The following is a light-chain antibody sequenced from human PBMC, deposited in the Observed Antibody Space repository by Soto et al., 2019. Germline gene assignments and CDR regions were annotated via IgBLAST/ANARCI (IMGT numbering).Light chain of an antibody. CDR1: QSVSNV. CDR3: QQYYSYPWT. CDR2: EIS. J-gene: IGKJ1*01. V-gene: IGKV1-5*01. Sequence: DIQMTQSPSTLSASVGDRVTITCRASQSVSNVLAWFQQKPGRAPKLLIFEISNLASGVPSRFSGSGSGSATEFTLTISSLQPDDSATYYCQQYYSYPWTFGQGTKVEIK.